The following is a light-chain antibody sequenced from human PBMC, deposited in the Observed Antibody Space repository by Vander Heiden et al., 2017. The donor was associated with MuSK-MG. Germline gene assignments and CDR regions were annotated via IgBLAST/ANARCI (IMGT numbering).Light chain of an antibody. V-gene: IGLV1-44*01. J-gene: IGLJ2*01. CDR2: RNN. CDR1: SSNIGSNT. CDR3: AAWDDSLNGSV. Sequence: SVLTQPPSASGTPGQRVTISCSGSSSNIGSNTVNWYQQLPGTAPKLLIYRNNQRPSGVPDRFSGSKSGTSASLAISGLQSEDEADYYCAAWDDSLNGSVFGGGTKLTVL.